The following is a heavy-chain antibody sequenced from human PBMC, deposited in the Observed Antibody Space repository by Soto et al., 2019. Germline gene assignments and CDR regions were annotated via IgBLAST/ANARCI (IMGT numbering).Heavy chain of an antibody. CDR1: GYSVSSNRAA. CDR2: TYYRSKWYH. CDR3: AKDMLGIAAAGIDY. J-gene: IGHJ4*02. Sequence: KPSETLSLTCAISGYSVSSNRAAWNWIRQSPSRGLEWLGRTYYRSKWYHDYAVSVKSRITINPDTSKNQFSLQLNSVTPEDTALYYCAKDMLGIAAAGIDYWGQGTLVTVSS. D-gene: IGHD6-13*01. V-gene: IGHV6-1*01.